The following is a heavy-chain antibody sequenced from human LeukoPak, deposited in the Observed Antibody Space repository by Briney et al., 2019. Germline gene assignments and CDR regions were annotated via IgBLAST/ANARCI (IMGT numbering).Heavy chain of an antibody. CDR3: ARRVRGVIISYGMDV. CDR1: GFTFSSYS. V-gene: IGHV3-21*01. CDR2: ISSSSSYI. J-gene: IGHJ6*04. Sequence: GGALRHSCAASGFTFSSYSCNWLRQARAKGLEGVSSISSSSSYIYYARSVKGRFNISRENRKNSMYLQMNSLRAEDTAVYYCARRVRGVIISYGMDVGGKGTTVTVSS. D-gene: IGHD3-10*01.